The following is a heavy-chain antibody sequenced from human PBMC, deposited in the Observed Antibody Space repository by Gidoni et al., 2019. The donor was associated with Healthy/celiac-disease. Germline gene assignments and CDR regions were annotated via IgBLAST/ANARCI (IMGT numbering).Heavy chain of an antibody. J-gene: IGHJ4*02. CDR2: INQSGST. Sequence: QVQLQQWGAGLLKPSATLSLTCAVSGGSFSGYYWSWIRQPPGKGLEWIGEINQSGSTNYNPSLKSRVTTSVDTSKNQFSLKLSSVTAADTAVYYCARGPLHQAAVGAFAYWGQGTLVTVSS. D-gene: IGHD6-13*01. V-gene: IGHV4-34*01. CDR3: ARGPLHQAAVGAFAY. CDR1: GGSFSGYY.